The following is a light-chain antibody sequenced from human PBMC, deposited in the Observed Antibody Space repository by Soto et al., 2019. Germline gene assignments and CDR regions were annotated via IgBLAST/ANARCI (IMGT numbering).Light chain of an antibody. CDR3: QVWDSHSDHLGV. J-gene: IGLJ3*02. CDR2: YDR. CDR1: NIGTKS. V-gene: IGLV3-21*04. Sequence: SYELAQPPSASEAPGETARITCGGSNIGTKSVHWYQQKPGQAPVLVIYYDRHRPSGIPERFSGSNSGNTATLTISRVEAGDEADYYCQVWDSHSDHLGVFGGGTKLTVL.